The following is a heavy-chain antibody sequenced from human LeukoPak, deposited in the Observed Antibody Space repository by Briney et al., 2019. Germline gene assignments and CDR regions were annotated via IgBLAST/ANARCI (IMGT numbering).Heavy chain of an antibody. Sequence: GASVKVSCKASGYTFTDYYMHWVRQAPGQGLEWMGWINPNSGGTNYAQKLQGRVTLTRNTSTTTAYMELRSLRSEDTAVYYCARVRYRLAETYIDYWGQGTLVTVSS. CDR3: ARVRYRLAETYIDY. V-gene: IGHV1-2*02. CDR2: INPNSGGT. J-gene: IGHJ4*02. CDR1: GYTFTDYY. D-gene: IGHD3-16*01.